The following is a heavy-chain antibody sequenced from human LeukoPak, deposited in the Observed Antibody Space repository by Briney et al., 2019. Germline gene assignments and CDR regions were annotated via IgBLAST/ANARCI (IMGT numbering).Heavy chain of an antibody. J-gene: IGHJ4*02. CDR2: IKSKTDGGTT. CDR3: TTPPDYGGNSDY. V-gene: IGHV3-15*01. D-gene: IGHD4-23*01. Sequence: GGSLRLSCAASGFTFSNVWMSWVRQAPGKGLEWVGRIKSKTDGGTTDYAAPVKGRFTISRDDSKNTLYLQMNSLKTEDTAVYYCTTPPDYGGNSDYWGQGTLVTVSS. CDR1: GFTFSNVW.